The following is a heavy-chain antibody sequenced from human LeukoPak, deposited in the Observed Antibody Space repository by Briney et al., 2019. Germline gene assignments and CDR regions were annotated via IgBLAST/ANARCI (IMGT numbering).Heavy chain of an antibody. V-gene: IGHV3-30*18. Sequence: GGSLRLSCAASGFTFSSSGMHWVRQAPGKGLEWVAVISYDGSYKYYADSVKGRFTISRDNSKNTLYLQMNSLRDEDTAVYYCAKVGDYGDYALDYWGQGTLVTVSS. CDR2: ISYDGSYK. CDR1: GFTFSSSG. J-gene: IGHJ4*02. CDR3: AKVGDYGDYALDY. D-gene: IGHD4-17*01.